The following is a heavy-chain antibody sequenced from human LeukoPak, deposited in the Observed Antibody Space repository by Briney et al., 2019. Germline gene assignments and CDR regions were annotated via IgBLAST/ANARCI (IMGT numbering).Heavy chain of an antibody. CDR3: ARVFYDYVWGSSDY. D-gene: IGHD3-16*01. J-gene: IGHJ4*02. CDR1: GFTFSDYY. CDR2: ISSSGSTI. V-gene: IGHV3-11*01. Sequence: GGSLRLSCAASGFTFSDYYMSWIRQAPGKGLEWVSNISSSGSTIYYADSVKGRFTISRDNAKNSLYLQMNSLRAEDTAVYYCARVFYDYVWGSSDYWGQGTLVTVSS.